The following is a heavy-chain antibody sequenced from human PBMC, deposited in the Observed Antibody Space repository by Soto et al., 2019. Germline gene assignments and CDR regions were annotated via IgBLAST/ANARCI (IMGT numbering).Heavy chain of an antibody. J-gene: IGHJ4*01. Sequence: SETLSLTCIISGGSISSNYWSWIRQSPGKGLKRIGYVFHTWSTRYQPTLGSRVTISVDMSKNQFSLRLTSVTVADTALYYWAREDSQYDYFDYWGHGALVTVS. V-gene: IGHV4-59*01. CDR3: AREDSQYDYFDY. CDR1: GGSISSNY. D-gene: IGHD2-15*01. CDR2: VFHTWST.